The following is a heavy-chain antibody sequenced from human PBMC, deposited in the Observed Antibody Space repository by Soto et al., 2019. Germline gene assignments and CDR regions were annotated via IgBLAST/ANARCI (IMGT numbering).Heavy chain of an antibody. J-gene: IGHJ4*02. V-gene: IGHV1-69*06. CDR3: ARDSGAGMTTVIKFDS. D-gene: IGHD4-17*01. CDR1: GGTFSNYA. Sequence: QMHLVQSGAEVKKPGSSVKVSCKASGGTFSNYAISWVRQAPGQGLEWMGGIIPIFGTSHYAQKFQGRVTITADRSTTTAYMELSSLRSEDTAVYYCARDSGAGMTTVIKFDSWGQGTLVTVYS. CDR2: IIPIFGTS.